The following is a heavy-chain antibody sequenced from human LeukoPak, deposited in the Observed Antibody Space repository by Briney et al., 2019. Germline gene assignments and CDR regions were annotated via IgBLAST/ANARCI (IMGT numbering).Heavy chain of an antibody. Sequence: GGSLRLSCAASGFTFSSYAMSWVRQAPGKGLEWVSAISGSGGSTYYADSVKGRFTISRDTSKSTLYLQMNSLRAEDTATYYCARAGDAFDIWGQGTMVTVSS. V-gene: IGHV3-23*01. J-gene: IGHJ3*02. CDR3: ARAGDAFDI. CDR2: ISGSGGST. CDR1: GFTFSSYA.